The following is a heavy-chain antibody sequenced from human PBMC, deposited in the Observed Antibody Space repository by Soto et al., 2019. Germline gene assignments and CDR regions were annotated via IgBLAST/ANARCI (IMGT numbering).Heavy chain of an antibody. V-gene: IGHV3-9*01. J-gene: IGHJ6*04. CDR3: AKSTGGTANGMDV. CDR1: GFNFDEYG. Sequence: EVQLVESGGGLVQPGRSLRLSCGASGFNFDEYGMYWVRQAAGKGLEWVSGISWNSGTIGYADSVKGRFTICRDNAKKSLYLQMSSLRAEDTALYYCAKSTGGTANGMDVWGEGATVTVSS. D-gene: IGHD2-8*02. CDR2: ISWNSGTI.